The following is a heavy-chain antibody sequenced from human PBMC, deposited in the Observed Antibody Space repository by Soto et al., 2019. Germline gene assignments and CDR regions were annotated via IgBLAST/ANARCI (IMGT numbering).Heavy chain of an antibody. D-gene: IGHD1-7*01. CDR1: GSAITTYY. J-gene: IGHJ5*02. Sequence: SETLSLTCSVSGSAITTYYWSWLRQSPGKGLEWXGHXXDXXSXTXXXSXXXRVTISVDMSKNQFSLKLSSVTAVDTAVYYCARGPYTWNYVHWFDPWGQGTLVTVSS. CDR2: XXDXXSX. V-gene: IGHV4-4*09. CDR3: ARGPYTWNYVHWFDP.